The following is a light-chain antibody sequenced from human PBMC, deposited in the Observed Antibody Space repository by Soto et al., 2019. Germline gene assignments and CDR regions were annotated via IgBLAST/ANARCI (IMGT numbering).Light chain of an antibody. CDR3: QQSYSTPFT. CDR2: AAS. V-gene: IGKV1-39*01. Sequence: DIQMTQSPSSLSASVGDRVTITCRASQSISSYLNWYQQKPGKDPTLLLYAASSLQSGVPSRCSASGSWTAFTLTISSLQPEDFATYYCQQSYSTPFTFGPGTKVYIK. J-gene: IGKJ3*01. CDR1: QSISSY.